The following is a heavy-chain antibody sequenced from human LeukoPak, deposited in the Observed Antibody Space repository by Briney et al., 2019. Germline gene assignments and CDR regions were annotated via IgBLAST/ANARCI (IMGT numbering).Heavy chain of an antibody. V-gene: IGHV4-39*01. CDR2: IYYSGST. CDR1: GGSISSSSYY. D-gene: IGHD3-3*01. Sequence: PSETLSLTCTVSGGSISSSSYYWGWIRQPPGKGLEWIGSIYYSGSTYYNPSLKSRVTISVDTSKNQFSLKLSSVTAADTAVYYCARGRNLEWFDYWGQGTLVTVSS. CDR3: ARGRNLEWFDY. J-gene: IGHJ5*01.